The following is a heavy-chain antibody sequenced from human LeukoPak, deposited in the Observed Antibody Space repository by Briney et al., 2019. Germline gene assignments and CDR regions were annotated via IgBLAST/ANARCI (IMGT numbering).Heavy chain of an antibody. Sequence: ASVKVSCQASGYTFTGYYIHTVRQAPGQGLEWMAWINPNSGGTNCAQKSQCRVTMTRDTSISTAYLELSRLRSAHTAVYYCARDRITMVRGAPNNWSDPWGQGTLVTVSS. CDR1: GYTFTGYY. CDR2: INPNSGGT. CDR3: ARDRITMVRGAPNNWSDP. V-gene: IGHV1-2*02. J-gene: IGHJ5*02. D-gene: IGHD3-10*01.